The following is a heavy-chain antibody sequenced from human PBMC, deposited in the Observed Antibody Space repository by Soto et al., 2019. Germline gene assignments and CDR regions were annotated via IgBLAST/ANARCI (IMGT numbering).Heavy chain of an antibody. V-gene: IGHV3-7*05. Sequence: GGSLRLSCAASGFTLSNYWMSWVRQAPGKGLEWVANIKQDGSQKYYVDSVKGRFTISRDNAKNSLYLQMNSLRGEDTAVYYCAREALVTAVPYYFDYWGQGTLVTVSS. CDR1: GFTLSNYW. CDR3: AREALVTAVPYYFDY. J-gene: IGHJ4*02. D-gene: IGHD2-21*02. CDR2: IKQDGSQK.